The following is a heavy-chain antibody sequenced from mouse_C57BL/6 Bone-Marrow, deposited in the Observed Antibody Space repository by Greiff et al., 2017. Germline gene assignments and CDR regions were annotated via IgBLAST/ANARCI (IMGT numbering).Heavy chain of an antibody. V-gene: IGHV3-6*01. CDR1: GYSITSGYY. Sequence: EVQLQESGPGLVKPSQSLSLTCSVTGYSITSGYYWNWIRQFPGNKLEWMGYISYDGSNNYNPSLKNRISITRDTSKNQFFLKLNSVTTEDTATYYCARGGYSNYVNAMDYWGQGTSVTVSS. J-gene: IGHJ4*01. D-gene: IGHD2-5*01. CDR2: ISYDGSN. CDR3: ARGGYSNYVNAMDY.